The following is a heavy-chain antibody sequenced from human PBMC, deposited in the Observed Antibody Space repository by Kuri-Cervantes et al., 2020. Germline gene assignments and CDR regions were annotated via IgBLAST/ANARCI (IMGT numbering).Heavy chain of an antibody. Sequence: SETLSLTCAVSGYSISSGYYWGWIRQPPGKGLEWIGSIYHSGSTYYNPSLKSRVTISVDTSKNQFSLKLSSVTAADTAVYYCARVGGIYYNFWSGHSYFDYWGQGTLVTVSS. CDR2: IYHSGST. D-gene: IGHD3-3*01. V-gene: IGHV4-38-2*01. CDR1: GYSISSGYY. CDR3: ARVGGIYYNFWSGHSYFDY. J-gene: IGHJ4*02.